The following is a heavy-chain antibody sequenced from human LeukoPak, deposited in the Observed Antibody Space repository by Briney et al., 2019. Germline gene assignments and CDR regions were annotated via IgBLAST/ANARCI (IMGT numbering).Heavy chain of an antibody. V-gene: IGHV3-15*07. CDR3: TTEYWGSNY. CDR2: IKSNTNGGTT. Sequence: GGSLRLSCAGSGFSFSSAWMNWVRQAPGKGLEWVGLIKSNTNGGTTACAAPVKGRFTISRDDSKNTLYLQMDSLKTEDTGVYYCTTEYWGSNYWGQGTLVTVSS. J-gene: IGHJ4*02. CDR1: GFSFSSAW. D-gene: IGHD7-27*01.